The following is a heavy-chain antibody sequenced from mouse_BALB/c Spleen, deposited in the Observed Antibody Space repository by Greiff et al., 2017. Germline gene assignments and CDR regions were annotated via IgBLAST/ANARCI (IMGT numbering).Heavy chain of an antibody. V-gene: IGHV1-31*01. CDR2: INPYNGAT. CDR1: GYSFTGYY. Sequence: EVKLQESGPELVKPGASVKISCKASGYSFTGYYMHWVKQSHVKSLEWIGRINPYNGATSYNQNFKDKASLTVDKSSSTAYMELHSLTSEDSAVYYCARDGGNYDAMDYWGQGTSVTVSS. J-gene: IGHJ4*01. D-gene: IGHD2-1*01. CDR3: ARDGGNYDAMDY.